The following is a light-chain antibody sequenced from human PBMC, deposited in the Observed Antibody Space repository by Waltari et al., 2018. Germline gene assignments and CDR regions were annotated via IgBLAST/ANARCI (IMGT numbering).Light chain of an antibody. J-gene: IGLJ2*01. CDR3: LSYTTTSTLL. V-gene: IGLV2-14*01. CDR2: EVT. Sequence: QSALTQPASVSGSPGQSVTVSCAGTSSDIGAYNYVSWYQQHPGEAPSLLIYEVTNRPSGVSDRFSGSKSGDTASLTISGLQADDEAHYYCLSYTTTSTLLFGGGTKLTVL. CDR1: SSDIGAYNY.